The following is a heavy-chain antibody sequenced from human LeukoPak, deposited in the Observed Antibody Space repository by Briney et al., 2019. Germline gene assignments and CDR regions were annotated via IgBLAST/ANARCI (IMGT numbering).Heavy chain of an antibody. V-gene: IGHV4-39*07. Sequence: PSETLSLTCTVSGVSINSGSYYWGWIRQPPGKGLEWIGSVHHNGGTFYDPSLKSRATVSIDTSKNQFSLKVMSVTAADTALYYCTAERAGTIVDFWGQGTLVTVSS. CDR3: TAERAGTIVDF. J-gene: IGHJ4*02. D-gene: IGHD1-26*01. CDR1: GVSINSGSYY. CDR2: VHHNGGT.